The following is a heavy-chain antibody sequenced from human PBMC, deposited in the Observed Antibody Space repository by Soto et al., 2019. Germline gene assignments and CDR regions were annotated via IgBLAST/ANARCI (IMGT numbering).Heavy chain of an antibody. Sequence: QVQLQESGPGLVKPSQTLSLTCTVSGGSISSGGYYWSWIRQHPVKGLAWIGYIYYSGSTYYKPSLKSRVTISVDTSKNQFSLKLSSVTAADTAVYYCARGDYDSSGYYVGYFDYWGQGTLVTVS. CDR3: ARGDYDSSGYYVGYFDY. CDR1: GGSISSGGYY. CDR2: IYYSGST. J-gene: IGHJ4*02. D-gene: IGHD3-22*01. V-gene: IGHV4-31*03.